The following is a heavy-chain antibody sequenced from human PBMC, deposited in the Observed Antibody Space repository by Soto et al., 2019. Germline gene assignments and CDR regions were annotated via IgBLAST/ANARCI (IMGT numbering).Heavy chain of an antibody. Sequence: EVQLVETGGGLIQPGGSLRLSCAASGFTVSSNYMSWVRQAPGKGLEWVSVIYSGGSTYYADSVKGRFTISRDNSKITLYLQMNSLRAEDTAVYYCARLMIATIEYAFDIWGQGTMVTVSS. J-gene: IGHJ3*02. CDR1: GFTVSSNY. V-gene: IGHV3-53*02. CDR3: ARLMIATIEYAFDI. CDR2: IYSGGST. D-gene: IGHD3-22*01.